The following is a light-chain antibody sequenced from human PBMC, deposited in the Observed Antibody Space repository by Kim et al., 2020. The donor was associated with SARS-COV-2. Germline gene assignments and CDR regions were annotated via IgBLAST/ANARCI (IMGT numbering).Light chain of an antibody. Sequence: SLTVACTGTSRDVGGYNYVSWYQQHPGKAPKLMIYDVSNRPSGVSNRFSGSKSGNTASLTISGLQAEDEADYYCSSYIRSSTNYVFGTGTKVTVL. CDR2: DVS. CDR3: SSYIRSSTNYV. CDR1: SRDVGGYNY. V-gene: IGLV2-14*03. J-gene: IGLJ1*01.